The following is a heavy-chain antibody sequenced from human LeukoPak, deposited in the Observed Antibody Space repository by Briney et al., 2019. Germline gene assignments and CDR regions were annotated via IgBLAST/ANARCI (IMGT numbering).Heavy chain of an antibody. Sequence: ASVKVSCKSAGYTFTSYGISWVRHAPGQGREWMGWISAYNVNTNYAKKLHGRVTMTTDTSTSTAYMELRSLRSDDTAVYYCARGAGYCSGGSCYKNWFDPWGQGTLVTVSS. V-gene: IGHV1-18*01. J-gene: IGHJ5*02. CDR3: ARGAGYCSGGSCYKNWFDP. CDR1: GYTFTSYG. D-gene: IGHD2-15*01. CDR2: ISAYNVNT.